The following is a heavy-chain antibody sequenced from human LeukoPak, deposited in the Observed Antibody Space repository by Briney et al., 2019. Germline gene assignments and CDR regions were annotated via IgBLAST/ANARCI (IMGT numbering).Heavy chain of an antibody. CDR3: ARLNSYYDSSGYYGMDV. D-gene: IGHD3-22*01. CDR1: GGSISSYY. CDR2: IYYSGST. Sequence: SETLSLTCTVSGGSISSYYWSWIRQPPGKGLEWIGYIYYSGSTNYNPSLKSRVTISVDTSKNQFSLKLSSVTAADTAVYYCARLNSYYDSSGYYGMDVWGQGTTVTVSS. V-gene: IGHV4-59*08. J-gene: IGHJ6*02.